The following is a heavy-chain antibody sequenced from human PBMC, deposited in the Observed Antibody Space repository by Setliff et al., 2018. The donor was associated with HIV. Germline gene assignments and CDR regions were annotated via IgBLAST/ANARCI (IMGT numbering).Heavy chain of an antibody. D-gene: IGHD5-12*01. J-gene: IGHJ4*02. V-gene: IGHV4-31*03. CDR1: GVSVSSGGYY. Sequence: SETLSLTCTVSGVSVSSGGYYWSWIRQHPGKGLEWIGYVYYTGTSYFNPSLKSRVTVSVDPSKNQFSLKLTSVTAADTAVYYCARARGLQDSGYDYVLYYFDYWGQGTLVTVSS. CDR2: VYYTGTS. CDR3: ARARGLQDSGYDYVLYYFDY.